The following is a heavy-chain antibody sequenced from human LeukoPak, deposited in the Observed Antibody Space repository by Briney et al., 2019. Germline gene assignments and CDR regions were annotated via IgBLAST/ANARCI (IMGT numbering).Heavy chain of an antibody. CDR2: IYHSGST. CDR1: GYSISSGYY. D-gene: IGHD6-6*01. J-gene: IGHJ6*04. V-gene: IGHV4-38-2*01. Sequence: SETLSLTCAVSGYSISSGYYWGWIRQPPGKGLEWIGSIYHSGSTYYNPSLKSRVTISVDTSKNQFSLKLSSVTAADTAVYYCARFEYSSSSGLDIWGKGTTVTVCS. CDR3: ARFEYSSSSGLDI.